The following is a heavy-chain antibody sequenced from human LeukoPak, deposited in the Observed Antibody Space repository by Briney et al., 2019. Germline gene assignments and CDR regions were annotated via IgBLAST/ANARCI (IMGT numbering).Heavy chain of an antibody. J-gene: IGHJ4*02. Sequence: ASVKVSCKASGYTFTSYDINWVRQATGQGLEWMGWMNPNSGNTGYAQKFQGRVTMTRNTSISTAYMELSSLRSEDTAVYYCARGYDILTGYFLPGYWGQGTLVTVSS. V-gene: IGHV1-8*01. CDR1: GYTFTSYD. CDR2: MNPNSGNT. CDR3: ARGYDILTGYFLPGY. D-gene: IGHD3-9*01.